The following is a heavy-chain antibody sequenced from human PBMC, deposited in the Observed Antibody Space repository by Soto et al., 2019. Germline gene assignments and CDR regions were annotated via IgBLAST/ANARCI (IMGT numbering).Heavy chain of an antibody. CDR1: GFTFSSYA. J-gene: IGHJ4*02. D-gene: IGHD2-15*01. CDR2: ISGSGGST. V-gene: IGHV3-23*01. CDR3: AKARGGYCSGGSCYRSLYFDY. Sequence: PVGSLRLSCAASGFTFSSYAMSWVRQAPGKGLEWVSAISGSGGSTYYADSVKGRFTISRDNSKNTLYLQMNSLRAEDTAVYYCAKARGGYCSGGSCYRSLYFDYWGQGTLVTVSS.